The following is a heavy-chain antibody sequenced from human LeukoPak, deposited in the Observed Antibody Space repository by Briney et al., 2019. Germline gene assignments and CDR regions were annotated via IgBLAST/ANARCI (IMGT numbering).Heavy chain of an antibody. J-gene: IGHJ4*02. CDR3: AKDSAPTYIVVVPAAMEGGFDY. CDR2: ISGSGGST. Sequence: GGSLRLSCAASGFTFSSYAMSWVRQAPGKGLEWVSAISGSGGSTYYADSVKGRFTISRDNSKNTPYLQMNSLRAEDTAVYYCAKDSAPTYIVVVPAAMEGGFDYWGQGTLVTVSS. D-gene: IGHD2-2*01. V-gene: IGHV3-23*01. CDR1: GFTFSSYA.